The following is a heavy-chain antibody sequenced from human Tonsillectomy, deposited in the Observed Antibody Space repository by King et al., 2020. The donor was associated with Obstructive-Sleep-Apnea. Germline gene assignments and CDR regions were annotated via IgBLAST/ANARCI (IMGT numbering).Heavy chain of an antibody. J-gene: IGHJ4*02. Sequence: QLVQSGAEVKKPGESLKISCKVSGYRLTTYWIGWVRQMPGKGLEWMGIIYPSDSDTRYSPSFQGQVTISVEKSISTAYLQWSSLKASDTAMYYCARLLSGRGSYLGFDYWGQGTLVTVSS. CDR3: ARLLSGRGSYLGFDY. V-gene: IGHV5-51*01. CDR2: IYPSDSDT. CDR1: GYRLTTYW. D-gene: IGHD1-26*01.